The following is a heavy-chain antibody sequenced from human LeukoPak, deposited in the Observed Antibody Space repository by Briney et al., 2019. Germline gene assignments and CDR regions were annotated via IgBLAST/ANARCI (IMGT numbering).Heavy chain of an antibody. Sequence: GGSLRLSCAASGFTFSSYEMSWVRQAPGKGLEWVSFIYSDNTHYSDSVKGRFTISRDNSKNTLYLQMNSLRAEDTAVYYCARRAGAYSHPYDYWGQGTLVTVSS. V-gene: IGHV3-53*01. D-gene: IGHD4/OR15-4a*01. CDR1: GFTFSSYE. J-gene: IGHJ4*02. CDR2: IYSDNT. CDR3: ARRAGAYSHPYDY.